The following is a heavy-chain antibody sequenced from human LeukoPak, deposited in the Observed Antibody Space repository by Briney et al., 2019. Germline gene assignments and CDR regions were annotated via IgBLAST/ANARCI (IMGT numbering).Heavy chain of an antibody. CDR2: IKQDGSEK. Sequence: GGSLRLSCAASGFTFSSYWMSWVRQAPGKGLEWVANIKQDGSEKYYVDSVKGRFTISRDNAKNSLYLQMNSLRAEDTAVYYCVRVDSSGYGLHWGLDYWGQGTLVTVSS. V-gene: IGHV3-7*01. J-gene: IGHJ4*02. CDR1: GFTFSSYW. CDR3: VRVDSSGYGLHWGLDY. D-gene: IGHD3-22*01.